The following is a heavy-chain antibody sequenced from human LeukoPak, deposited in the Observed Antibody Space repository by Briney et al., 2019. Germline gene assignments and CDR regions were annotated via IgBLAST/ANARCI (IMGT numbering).Heavy chain of an antibody. CDR1: GFTFSNYG. CDR2: ISYDGRNK. J-gene: IGHJ6*02. Sequence: QTGGSLRLSCAASGFTFSNYGMHWVRQTPGKGLEWVAVISYDGRNKYYADSVKGRFTISRDNSKNTLYLQMNSLRAEDTAVYYCARVLSPLSLRFDYGMDVWGQGTTVTVSS. V-gene: IGHV3-30*03. D-gene: IGHD3-3*01. CDR3: ARVLSPLSLRFDYGMDV.